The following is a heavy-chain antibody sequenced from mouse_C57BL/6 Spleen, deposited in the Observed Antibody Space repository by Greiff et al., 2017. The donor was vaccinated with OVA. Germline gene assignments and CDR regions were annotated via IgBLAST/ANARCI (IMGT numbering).Heavy chain of an antibody. CDR2: IRNKANNHAT. V-gene: IGHV6-6*01. Sequence: EVQRVESGGGLVQPGGSLKLSCAASGFTFSDAWMDWVRQSPEKGLEWVAEIRNKANNHATYYAESVKGRFTISRDDSKSSVYLQMNSLRAEDTGIYYCTRSTAGIYYAMDYWGQGTSVTVSS. CDR1: GFTFSDAW. J-gene: IGHJ4*01. D-gene: IGHD2-1*01. CDR3: TRSTAGIYYAMDY.